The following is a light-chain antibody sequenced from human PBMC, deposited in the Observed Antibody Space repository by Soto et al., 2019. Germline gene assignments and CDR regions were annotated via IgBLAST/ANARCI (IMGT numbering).Light chain of an antibody. Sequence: QSALTQPASVSGSPGQSITVSCTGTSSDVGGYNYVSWYQQHPGKAPKLIIYEVSNRPSGVSSRFSGSKYGNTASLTISGLQAEDEADYYCNSYTSSTTWVFGGGTKVTVL. CDR3: NSYTSSTTWV. V-gene: IGLV2-14*01. CDR1: SSDVGGYNY. J-gene: IGLJ3*02. CDR2: EVS.